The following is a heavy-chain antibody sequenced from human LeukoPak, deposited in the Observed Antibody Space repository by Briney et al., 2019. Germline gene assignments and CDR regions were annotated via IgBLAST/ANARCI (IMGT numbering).Heavy chain of an antibody. CDR3: AREDDWNYEDY. CDR2: IKQDGSEK. CDR1: GFTFSSYW. V-gene: IGHV3-7*01. Sequence: GGSLRLSCPASGFTFSSYWMSWVRQAPGKGLEWVANIKQDGSEKYYVDSVKGRFTISRDNAKNSLYLQMNSLRAEGTAIYYCAREDDWNYEDYWGQGTLVTVSS. J-gene: IGHJ4*02. D-gene: IGHD1-7*01.